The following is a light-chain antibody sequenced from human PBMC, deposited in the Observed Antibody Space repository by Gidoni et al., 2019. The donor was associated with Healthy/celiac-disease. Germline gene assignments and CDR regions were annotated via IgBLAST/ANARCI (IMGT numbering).Light chain of an antibody. CDR1: QSISSY. Sequence: DIQMTPSPSSLSASVGDRVTITCRASQSISSYLNWYQQKPGKAPKLLIYAASSLQSGVPSRFRGSGSGTDCTLTISSLQPEDFATYYGQQSYSTPWTFGQGTKVEIK. J-gene: IGKJ1*01. V-gene: IGKV1-39*01. CDR3: QQSYSTPWT. CDR2: AAS.